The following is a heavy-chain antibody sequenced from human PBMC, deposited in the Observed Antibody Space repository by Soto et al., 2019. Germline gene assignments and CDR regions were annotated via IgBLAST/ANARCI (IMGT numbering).Heavy chain of an antibody. J-gene: IGHJ5*02. D-gene: IGHD3-3*01. CDR3: AKGNDFRESSA. CDR2: ISAYNGNT. CDR1: CYTFTCYG. Sequence: ASVKVSSKASCYTFTCYGISWVRQAPGQGLEWMGWISAYNGNTNYAQKLQGRVTMTTDTSTSTAYMELRSLRSDDTAVYYCAKGNDFRESSAWGQGTLVTVSS. V-gene: IGHV1-18*01.